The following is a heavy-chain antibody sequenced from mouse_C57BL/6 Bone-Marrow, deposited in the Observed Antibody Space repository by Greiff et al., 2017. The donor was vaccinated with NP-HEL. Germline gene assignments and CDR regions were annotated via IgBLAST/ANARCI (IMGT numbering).Heavy chain of an antibody. CDR3: AIYRWLDY. CDR2: IHPSDSDT. CDR1: GYTFTSYW. D-gene: IGHD1-1*02. Sequence: QVHVKQPGAELVKPGASVKVSCKASGYTFTSYWMHWVKQRPGQGLEWIGRIHPSDSDTNYNQKFKGKATLTVDKSSSPAYMQLSSLTSEDSAVYYCAIYRWLDYWGQGTTLTVSS. J-gene: IGHJ2*01. V-gene: IGHV1-74*01.